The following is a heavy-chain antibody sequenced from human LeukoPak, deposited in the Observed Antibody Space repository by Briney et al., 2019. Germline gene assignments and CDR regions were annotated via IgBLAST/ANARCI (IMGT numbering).Heavy chain of an antibody. V-gene: IGHV4-59*01. D-gene: IGHD3-22*01. CDR2: INDGGSS. Sequence: PSETLSLTCTVSGGSISRYYWSWIRQPPGKGLEWIGYINDGGSSNYNPSLKSRVTISVDRPKNQFSLKLTSVTAADTAVYYCARDMSSGYPNYYYYYMDVWGRGTTVTVSS. CDR3: ARDMSSGYPNYYYYYMDV. J-gene: IGHJ6*03. CDR1: GGSISRYY.